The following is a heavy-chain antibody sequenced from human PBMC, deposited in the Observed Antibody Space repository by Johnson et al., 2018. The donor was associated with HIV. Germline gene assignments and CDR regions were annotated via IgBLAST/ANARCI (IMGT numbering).Heavy chain of an antibody. CDR2: IKQDGSEK. CDR3: ARVGATAAFDI. CDR1: EFTFHSYC. J-gene: IGHJ3*02. Sequence: VQLVESGGGLVQPGGSLRLSCAASEFTFHSYCMNWVRQTPGKGLEWVANIKQDGSEKYYVDSVKGRFTISRDNAKNSLYLQMNSLRAEDTAVYYCARVGATAAFDIGGQGTMVTVAS. D-gene: IGHD1-26*01. V-gene: IGHV3-7*05.